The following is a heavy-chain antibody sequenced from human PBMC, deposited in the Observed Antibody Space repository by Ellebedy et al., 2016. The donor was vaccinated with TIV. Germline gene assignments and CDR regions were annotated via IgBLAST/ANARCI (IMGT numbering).Heavy chain of an antibody. V-gene: IGHV1-46*01. D-gene: IGHD1-14*01. CDR3: ARTRNGLTPVDAFEI. CDR2: INPDGGST. Sequence: AASVKVSCKASGYTFTDYYMHWVRQAPGQGLEWMGIINPDGGSTTYAQEFQVRVTLSSDTSTSTVYMELSSLKSEDTAVYYCARTRNGLTPVDAFEIWGQGTMVSVSS. J-gene: IGHJ3*02. CDR1: GYTFTDYY.